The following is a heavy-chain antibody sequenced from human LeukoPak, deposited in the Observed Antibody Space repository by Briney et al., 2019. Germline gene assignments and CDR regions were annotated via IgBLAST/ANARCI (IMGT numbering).Heavy chain of an antibody. CDR3: ARVQRIAAAGTFDY. CDR2: INARSGHT. Sequence: GGSLRLSCAGSGFTFINYAMMWVRQAPGKGLEWVSAINARSGHTYYADSVKGRFTISRDNSKNTLYLQMNSLRAEDTAVYYCARVQRIAAAGTFDYWGQGTLVTVSS. D-gene: IGHD6-13*01. CDR1: GFTFINYA. J-gene: IGHJ4*02. V-gene: IGHV3-23*01.